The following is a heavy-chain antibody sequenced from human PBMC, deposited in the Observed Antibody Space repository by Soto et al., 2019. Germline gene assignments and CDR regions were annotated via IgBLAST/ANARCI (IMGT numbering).Heavy chain of an antibody. CDR2: IIPIFGTA. D-gene: IGHD2-15*01. CDR3: ARHPRYCSGGSCYTGGFDY. V-gene: IGHV1-69*01. CDR1: GGTFSSYA. J-gene: IGHJ4*02. Sequence: QVQLVQSGAEVKKPGSSVKVSCKASGGTFSSYAISWVRQAPGQGLEWMGGIIPIFGTANYAQKFQGRVTITADESTSTAYMELSSLTSEDTAVYYCARHPRYCSGGSCYTGGFDYWGQGTLVTVSS.